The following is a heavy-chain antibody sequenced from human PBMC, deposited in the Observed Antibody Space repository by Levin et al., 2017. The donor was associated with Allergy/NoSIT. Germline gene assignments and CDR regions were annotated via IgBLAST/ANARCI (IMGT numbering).Heavy chain of an antibody. D-gene: IGHD1-14*01. CDR3: TRDAPVGQSSDRAY. Sequence: GESLKISCAASGFTFSTYSMNWVRQAPGKGLEWVSYISSSSTTIHYADSVKGRFTISRDNAKNSLFLQMNSLRDEDTAVYYCTRDAPVGQSSDRAYWGQGTLVTVSS. CDR1: GFTFSTYS. CDR2: ISSSSTTI. V-gene: IGHV3-48*02. J-gene: IGHJ4*02.